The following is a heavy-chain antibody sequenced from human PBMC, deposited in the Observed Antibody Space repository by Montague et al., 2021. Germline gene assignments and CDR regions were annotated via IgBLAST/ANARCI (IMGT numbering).Heavy chain of an antibody. V-gene: IGHV4-61*01. D-gene: IGHD6-19*01. CDR2: IYYTGSS. CDR1: GGSVSTGNYY. Sequence: SETLSLTCNVSGGSVSTGNYYWTWIRQPPGKELEWIGYIYYTGSSKYNPSLESRVTISISTSKKQFTLKLSSVTAADTAVYYCARGQWLVPYYLDSWGRGTLVTVSS. CDR3: ARGQWLVPYYLDS. J-gene: IGHJ4*02.